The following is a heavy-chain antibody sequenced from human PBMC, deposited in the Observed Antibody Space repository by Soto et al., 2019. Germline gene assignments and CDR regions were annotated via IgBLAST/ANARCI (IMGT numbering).Heavy chain of an antibody. CDR3: ASAAVTGTAGLDF. Sequence: SVEVSCKASGYTFSGFYMRWVRQAPGQGLEWMGWINPNSGGTKSAEKFQGRVTMTRDTSISTAYMELSRLTSDDTAVYYCASAAVTGTAGLDFWGQGTQVTVSS. V-gene: IGHV1-2*02. CDR1: GYTFSGFY. CDR2: INPNSGGT. J-gene: IGHJ4*02. D-gene: IGHD6-19*01.